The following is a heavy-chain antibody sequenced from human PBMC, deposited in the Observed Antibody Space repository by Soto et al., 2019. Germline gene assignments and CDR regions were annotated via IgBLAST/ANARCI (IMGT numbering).Heavy chain of an antibody. CDR2: IIPIFGTA. V-gene: IGHV1-69*06. CDR1: GGTFSSYA. D-gene: IGHD2-21*02. Sequence: QVQLVQSGAEVKKPESSVKVSCKASGGTFSSYAISWVRQAPGQGLEWMGGIIPIFGTANYAQKFQGRVTITAHKSTISAYMELSSLRSEDTAGDYFARAPGGNSVGWGQGTLVTVSS. J-gene: IGHJ4*02. CDR3: ARAPGGNSVG.